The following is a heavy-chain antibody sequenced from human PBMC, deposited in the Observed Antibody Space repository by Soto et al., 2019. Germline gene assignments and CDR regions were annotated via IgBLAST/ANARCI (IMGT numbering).Heavy chain of an antibody. Sequence: SETLSLTCTVSGDSASSTNYYWAWVRQPPGKGLEWVGSIYFVGTTYYNPSLRSRVTISIDTSKNQFSLTLSSVTAADTAVYYFATTTTTKGTGNLHSIWGQGT. V-gene: IGHV4-39*01. J-gene: IGHJ4*02. CDR3: ATTTTTKGTGNLHSI. CDR1: GDSASSTNYY. D-gene: IGHD1-1*01. CDR2: IYFVGTT.